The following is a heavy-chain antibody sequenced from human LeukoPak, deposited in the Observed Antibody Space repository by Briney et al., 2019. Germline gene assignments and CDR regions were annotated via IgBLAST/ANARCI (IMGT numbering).Heavy chain of an antibody. Sequence: PGGSLRLSCAASGFTFSSYTMHWIRQAPGKGLEWVSSISGSNSYIFYADSVKGRFTVSRDNAKDSLYLQMNSLRAEDTAVYYCARALTTLTYEGYWGQGTLVTVSS. CDR1: GFTFSSYT. V-gene: IGHV3-21*01. CDR2: ISGSNSYI. J-gene: IGHJ4*02. CDR3: ARALTTLTYEGY. D-gene: IGHD1-1*01.